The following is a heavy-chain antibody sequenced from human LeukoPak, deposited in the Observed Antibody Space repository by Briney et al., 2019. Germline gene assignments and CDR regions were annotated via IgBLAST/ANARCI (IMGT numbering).Heavy chain of an antibody. D-gene: IGHD3-3*01. CDR1: GYSISSVYY. CDR3: ATQTIFGVVIRDY. Sequence: SETLSLTCAVSGYSISSVYYWGCIPQPPGKGLEWIGSIYHSVSTYYNPSLKSRVTISVDTSKNQFSLKLSSVTAADTAVYYCATQTIFGVVIRDYWGQGTLVTVSS. CDR2: IYHSVST. V-gene: IGHV4-38-2*01. J-gene: IGHJ4*02.